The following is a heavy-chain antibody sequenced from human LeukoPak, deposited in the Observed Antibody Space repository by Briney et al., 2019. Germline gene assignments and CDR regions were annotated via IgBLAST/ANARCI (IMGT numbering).Heavy chain of an antibody. CDR3: AKAALYDSSGYYYY. J-gene: IGHJ4*02. CDR2: ISGSGGST. Sequence: GGSLRLSCAASGFTFSSYAMSRVRQAPGKGLEWVSAISGSGGSTYYADSVKGRFTISRDNSKNTLYLQMNSLRAEDTAVYYCAKAALYDSSGYYYYWGQGTLVTVSS. V-gene: IGHV3-23*01. D-gene: IGHD3-22*01. CDR1: GFTFSSYA.